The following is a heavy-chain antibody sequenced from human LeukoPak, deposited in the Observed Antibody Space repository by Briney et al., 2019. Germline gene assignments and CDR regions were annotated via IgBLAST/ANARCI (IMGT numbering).Heavy chain of an antibody. CDR2: MNTNSGKT. Sequence: VAGVRVSFKCSGYTFTIYDINWVRQATGQGVEWMGWMNTNSGKTGYTQKFQGRVTMTRNTSISTAYMELSSLRSEDTAVYYCARDTMSSSSSWYGENWFDPWGQGTLVTVSS. D-gene: IGHD6-13*01. J-gene: IGHJ5*02. CDR3: ARDTMSSSSSWYGENWFDP. CDR1: GYTFTIYD. V-gene: IGHV1-8*01.